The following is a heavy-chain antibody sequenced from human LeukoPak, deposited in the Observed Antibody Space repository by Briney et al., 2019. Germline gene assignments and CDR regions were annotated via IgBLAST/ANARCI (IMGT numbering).Heavy chain of an antibody. V-gene: IGHV1-46*01. CDR2: INLSGGST. CDR1: GYTFSSHY. CDR3: ARGGIAAPGPFDY. Sequence: ASVKVSCKASGYTFSSHYMHWVRQAPGQGLEWMGIINLSGGSTNYAQKFQGRVTMTRDTSTSTVYMELSSLRSEDTAVYYCARGGIAAPGPFDYWGLGTLVTVSS. J-gene: IGHJ4*02. D-gene: IGHD2-15*01.